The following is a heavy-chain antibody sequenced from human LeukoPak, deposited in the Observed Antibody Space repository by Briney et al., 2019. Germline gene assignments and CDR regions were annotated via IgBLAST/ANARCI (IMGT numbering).Heavy chain of an antibody. V-gene: IGHV3-21*01. CDR2: ISSSSSYI. Sequence: GGSLRLSCAASGFTFSSYSMNWVRQAPGKGLEWVSSISSSSSYIYYADSVKGRFTISRDNAKNSLYLQMNSLRAEDTAVYYCAREYGIAAAGPDHWGQGTLVTVSS. CDR1: GFTFSSYS. J-gene: IGHJ5*02. CDR3: AREYGIAAAGPDH. D-gene: IGHD6-13*01.